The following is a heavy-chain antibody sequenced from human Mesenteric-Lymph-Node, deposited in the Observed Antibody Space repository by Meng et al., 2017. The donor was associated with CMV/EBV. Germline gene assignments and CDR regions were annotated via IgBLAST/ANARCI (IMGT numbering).Heavy chain of an antibody. J-gene: IGHJ6*02. D-gene: IGHD6-13*01. Sequence: ASVKVSCKASEYTFTGYYMHWVRQAPGQGLEWMGWINPNSGDTNYAQEFQGRVTMTRDTSISTAYMELSRLRSDDTAVYYCARRESSTSWYSYYGMDVWGQGTTVTVSS. V-gene: IGHV1-2*02. CDR3: ARRESSTSWYSYYGMDV. CDR2: INPNSGDT. CDR1: EYTFTGYY.